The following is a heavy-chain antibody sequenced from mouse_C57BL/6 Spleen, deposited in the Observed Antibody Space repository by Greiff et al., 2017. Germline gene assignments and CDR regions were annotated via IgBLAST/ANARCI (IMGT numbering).Heavy chain of an antibody. D-gene: IGHD2-1*01. CDR2: IYPRSGNT. CDR3: SYYGNYKDFDY. CDR1: GYTFTSYG. J-gene: IGHJ2*01. Sequence: QVQLQQSGAELARPGASVKLSCKASGYTFTSYGISWVKQRTGQGLEWIGEIYPRSGNTYYNEKFQGKATLTADKSSSTAYMELRSLTSEDSAVYFCSYYGNYKDFDYWGQGTTLTVSS. V-gene: IGHV1-81*01.